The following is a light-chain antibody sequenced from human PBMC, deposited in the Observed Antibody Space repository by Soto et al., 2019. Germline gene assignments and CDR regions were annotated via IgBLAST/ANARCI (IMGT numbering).Light chain of an antibody. Sequence: IKMTQSPSSLSACVGYTGNITFRSSQSIVGNLNWYQQKPGKAPELLIYTASNLESGVPSRFSGSGSGTDFALTISSLQTEDSAVYSCKQSHSSPLRFGGGTKVDIK. V-gene: IGKV1-39*01. CDR3: KQSHSSPLR. CDR1: QSIVGN. J-gene: IGKJ4*01. CDR2: TAS.